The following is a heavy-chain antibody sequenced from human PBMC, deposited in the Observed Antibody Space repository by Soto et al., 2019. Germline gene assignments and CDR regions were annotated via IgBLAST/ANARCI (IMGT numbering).Heavy chain of an antibody. J-gene: IGHJ4*02. CDR2: IKTDGSEK. CDR1: GFTFSDNW. CDR3: ATSMGRGGNDY. D-gene: IGHD3-10*01. V-gene: IGHV3-7*05. Sequence: EVQLVESGGGLVQPGGSLRLSCAASGFTFSDNWMSWVRQAPGKGLECVANIKTDGSEKYYVDPVKGRFTISRDNAKNSLYLQMNILRAEDTVVYYCATSMGRGGNDYWGQGTLVAVSS.